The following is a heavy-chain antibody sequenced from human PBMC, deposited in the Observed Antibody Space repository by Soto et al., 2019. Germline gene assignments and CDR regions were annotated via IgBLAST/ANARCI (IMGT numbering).Heavy chain of an antibody. D-gene: IGHD6-19*01. CDR1: GASISINSYY. CDR3: ATHLGLVYFDY. V-gene: IGHV4-39*01. CDR2: IYYSGSI. J-gene: IGHJ4*02. Sequence: PADTLSLTCTVSGASISINSYYWGRIRQPPGKGLEWIGSIYYSGSIYYIPSLKSRVTISVDTSKNQFSLELSSVTASDTAVYYCATHLGLVYFDYWGQGTLVTVSS.